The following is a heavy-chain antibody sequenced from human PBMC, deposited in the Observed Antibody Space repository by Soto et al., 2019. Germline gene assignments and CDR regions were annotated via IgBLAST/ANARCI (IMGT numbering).Heavy chain of an antibody. CDR3: ARQDYSIWGHVFHFDY. D-gene: IGHD6-13*01. CDR1: GGXINSSSYY. Sequence: SETLSLTCTVSGGXINSSSYYWGWIRQSPGRGLEWIGSIYYSGRTYYNPSLKSRVTISVDTSKNQFSLRLSSVTAADTAVSYCARQDYSIWGHVFHFDYWGQGTQVTVSS. V-gene: IGHV4-39*01. CDR2: IYYSGRT. J-gene: IGHJ4*02.